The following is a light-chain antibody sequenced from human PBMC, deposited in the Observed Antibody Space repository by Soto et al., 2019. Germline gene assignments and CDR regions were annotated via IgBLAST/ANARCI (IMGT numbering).Light chain of an antibody. CDR1: QSLLYSSNNKNY. V-gene: IGKV4-1*01. CDR3: QQYYSTPRT. CDR2: WAS. J-gene: IGKJ2*01. Sequence: DIVMTQSPDSLAVSLGERATINCKSSQSLLYSSNNKNYLAWYQQKPGQPPKLLIYWASTRESGVPDRFSGSGSGTDFTLTISSLQAEDVAVYSCQQYYSTPRTFGQGTKLEIK.